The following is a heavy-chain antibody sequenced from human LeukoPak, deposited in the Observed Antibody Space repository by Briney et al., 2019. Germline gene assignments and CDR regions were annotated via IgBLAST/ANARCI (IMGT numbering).Heavy chain of an antibody. D-gene: IGHD1-26*01. CDR2: INHSGST. J-gene: IGHJ4*02. CDR3: ARAGSYGGNYFDY. V-gene: IGHV4-34*01. Sequence: SETLSLTCAVYGGSFSGYYWSWIRQPPGKGLEWIGEINHSGSTNYNPSLKSRVTISVDKSKNQFSLKLSSVTAADTAVYYCARAGSYGGNYFDYWGQGTLVTVSS. CDR1: GGSFSGYY.